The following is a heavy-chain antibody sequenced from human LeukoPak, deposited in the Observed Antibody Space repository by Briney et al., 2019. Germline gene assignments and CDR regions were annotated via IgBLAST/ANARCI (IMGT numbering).Heavy chain of an antibody. CDR2: MNFNSGKT. V-gene: IGHV1-8*03. CDR1: ENTFTDYD. CDR3: ARVRYDYVWGSPPAFDL. J-gene: IGHJ3*01. D-gene: IGHD3-16*01. Sequence: ASVKVSCKTSENTFTDYDINWVRQATGQGLEWMGWMNFNSGKTGYVQRFQGRVTITRNTSISTAYMELSSLRSEDTAVYYCARVRYDYVWGSPPAFDLWGHGTMVTVSS.